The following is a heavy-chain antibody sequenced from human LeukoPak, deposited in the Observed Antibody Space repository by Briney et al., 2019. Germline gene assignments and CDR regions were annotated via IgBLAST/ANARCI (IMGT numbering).Heavy chain of an antibody. CDR2: ISGSGGST. V-gene: IGHV3-23*01. D-gene: IGHD2-8*01. CDR1: GFTFSSYG. Sequence: GGSLRLSCAASGFTFSSYGMSWVRQAPGKGLEWVSAISGSGGSTYYADSVKGRFTISRDNSKNTLYLQMSSLRAEDTAVYYCAKDRPVFGVPTDYWGQGTLVTVSS. J-gene: IGHJ4*02. CDR3: AKDRPVFGVPTDY.